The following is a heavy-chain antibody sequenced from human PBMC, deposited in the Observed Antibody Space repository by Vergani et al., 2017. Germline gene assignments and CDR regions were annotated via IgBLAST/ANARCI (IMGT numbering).Heavy chain of an antibody. CDR1: GYSLSSGYY. V-gene: IGHV4-38-2*02. Sequence: QVQLQESGPGLVKPSETLSLTCTVSGYSLSSGYYWGWIRQPPGKGLEWIGSIYHSGSTYYNPSLKSRVTISVDTSKNQFSLKLSAVTAADTAVYYCARVMSDSSGYPVFYFDYWGQGTLVTVSS. D-gene: IGHD3-22*01. CDR3: ARVMSDSSGYPVFYFDY. CDR2: IYHSGST. J-gene: IGHJ4*02.